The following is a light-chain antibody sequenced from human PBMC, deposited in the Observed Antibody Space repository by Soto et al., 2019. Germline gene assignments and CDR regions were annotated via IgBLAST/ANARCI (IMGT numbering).Light chain of an antibody. CDR2: EVS. CDR3: CSYVSSKTYV. CDR1: RTDVGGYNF. J-gene: IGLJ1*01. V-gene: IGLV2-14*01. Sequence: QSALTQPASVSGSPGQSITISCTGTRTDVGGYNFVSWYQQHPGKAPKLIIYEVSNRPSGVSNRFSGSKSDNTASLTISGLQAEDEADYYCCSYVSSKTYVFVTGTKLTVL.